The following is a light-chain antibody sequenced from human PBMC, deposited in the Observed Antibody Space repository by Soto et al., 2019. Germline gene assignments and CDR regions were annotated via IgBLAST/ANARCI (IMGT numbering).Light chain of an antibody. CDR3: QQYGSSSCT. Sequence: EIVLTQSPGTLSLSPGKRATLSCRASQSISSSHLAWYQQRSGQAPRLLIYGASSSASGIPDRFSGSGFGTKFTLTFSRLEPEHFTVYYCQQYGSSSCTSGLGTKVQIK. CDR1: QSISSSH. V-gene: IGKV3-20*01. J-gene: IGKJ1*01. CDR2: GAS.